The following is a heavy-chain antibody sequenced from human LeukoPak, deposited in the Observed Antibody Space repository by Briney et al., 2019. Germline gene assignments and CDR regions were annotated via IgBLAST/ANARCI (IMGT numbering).Heavy chain of an antibody. V-gene: IGHV4-4*07. CDR3: AREAGPMVRYYYDSSGPFDY. Sequence: SETLSLTCAVYGGSFSGYYWSWIRQPAGKGLEWIGRIYTSGSTNYNPSLKSRVTMSVDTSKNQFSLKLSSVTAADTAVYYCAREAGPMVRYYYDSSGPFDYWGQGTLVTVSS. J-gene: IGHJ4*02. CDR1: GGSFSGYY. D-gene: IGHD3-22*01. CDR2: IYTSGST.